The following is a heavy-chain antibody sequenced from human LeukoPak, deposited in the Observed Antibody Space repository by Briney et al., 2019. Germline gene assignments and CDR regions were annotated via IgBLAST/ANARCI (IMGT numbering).Heavy chain of an antibody. D-gene: IGHD3-22*01. CDR2: INPNSGGT. J-gene: IGHJ4*02. CDR3: ARDLYYYDSSGFFDY. V-gene: IGHV1-2*02. Sequence: ASVKVSCKASGYTFTGSYMHWVRQAPGQGLEWMGWINPNSGGTNYAQKFQGRVTMTRDTSISTAYMELSRLRSDDTAVYYCARDLYYYDSSGFFDYWGQGTLVTVSS. CDR1: GYTFTGSY.